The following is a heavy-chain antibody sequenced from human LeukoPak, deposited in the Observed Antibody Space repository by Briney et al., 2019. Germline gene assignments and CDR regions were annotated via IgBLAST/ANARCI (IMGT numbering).Heavy chain of an antibody. CDR2: ISGSGGST. D-gene: IGHD2-15*01. CDR1: GFTFSSYA. V-gene: IGHV3-23*01. Sequence: GGSLRLSCAASGFTFSSYAMSWVRQAPGKGLEWVSAISGSGGSTYYADSVKGRFTISRDNAKNSLYLQMNSLRVEDTAVYYCARVGCSGGRCPGYGMDVWGQGTTVTVSS. J-gene: IGHJ6*02. CDR3: ARVGCSGGRCPGYGMDV.